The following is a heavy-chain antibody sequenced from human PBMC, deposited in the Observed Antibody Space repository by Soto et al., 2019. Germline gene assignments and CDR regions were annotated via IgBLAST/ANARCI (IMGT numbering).Heavy chain of an antibody. V-gene: IGHV2-26*04. Sequence: SGPTLVNPTETLTLTCTVSGFSLSNARMGVSWIRQPPGKALEWLAHIFSNDEKSYSTSLKSRLTISKDTSKSQVVLTMTNMDPVDTATYYCACEEGSSWSQGWGYWGQGTLVTVSS. CDR1: GFSLSNARMG. CDR2: IFSNDEK. D-gene: IGHD6-13*01. CDR3: ACEEGSSWSQGWGY. J-gene: IGHJ4*02.